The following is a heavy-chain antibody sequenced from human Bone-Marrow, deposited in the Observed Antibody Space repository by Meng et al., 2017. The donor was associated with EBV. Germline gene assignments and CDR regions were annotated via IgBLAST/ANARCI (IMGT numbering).Heavy chain of an antibody. V-gene: IGHV1-3*01. CDR2: IDVGNANT. Sequence: QVQLVQSGAEVKKPVASVKVSCKASGYTFRSYAIHWVRQAPGQSLEWMGWIDVGNANTKYSQKFQDRVTITRETFASTVYMELSRLTSEDTAVYYCARRYYDVTGYYYFDFWGQGTLVTVSS. J-gene: IGHJ4*02. D-gene: IGHD3-22*01. CDR1: GYTFRSYA. CDR3: ARRYYDVTGYYYFDF.